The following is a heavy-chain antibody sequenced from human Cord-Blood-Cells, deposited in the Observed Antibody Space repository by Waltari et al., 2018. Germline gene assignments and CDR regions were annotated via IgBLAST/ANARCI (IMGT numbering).Heavy chain of an antibody. V-gene: IGHV4-34*01. D-gene: IGHD6-13*01. J-gene: IGHJ5*02. CDR2: SNHSGST. CDR3: ARRKKTYSSSWYWFDP. CDR1: GGSFSGYY. Sequence: QVQLQQWGAGLLKPSETLSLTCAVYGGSFSGYYWSWIRQPPGKGLEWIGESNHSGSTNYNPSLKSRGTISVDTSKNQFSLKLSSVTAADTAVYYCARRKKTYSSSWYWFDPWGQGTLVTVSS.